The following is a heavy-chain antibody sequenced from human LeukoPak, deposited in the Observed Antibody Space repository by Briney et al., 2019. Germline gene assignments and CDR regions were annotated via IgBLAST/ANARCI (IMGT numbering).Heavy chain of an antibody. CDR3: ARQEGAADGHFDY. V-gene: IGHV4-39*01. CDR1: GGSISSSSYY. CDR2: IYSSGST. D-gene: IGHD6-13*01. Sequence: PSETLSLTCTVSGGSISSSSYYWGWHRHPQGKELGWLGRIYSSGSTYYNPSLKSPVTISVDTSKNQFSLKLSSVTAADTAVYYCARQEGAADGHFDYWGQGTLVTVSS. J-gene: IGHJ4*02.